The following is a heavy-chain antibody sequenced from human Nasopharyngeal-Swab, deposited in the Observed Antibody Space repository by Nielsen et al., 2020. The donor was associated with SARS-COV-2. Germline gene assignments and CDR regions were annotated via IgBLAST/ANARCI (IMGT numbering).Heavy chain of an antibody. Sequence: RQAPGKGLEWIGHIYYSGSTNYNPSLKSRVTISVDTSKNQFSLKLSSVTAADTAVYYCARAEGHYDSSGYYRPALFDYWGQGTLVTVSS. D-gene: IGHD3-22*01. CDR2: IYYSGST. J-gene: IGHJ4*02. CDR3: ARAEGHYDSSGYYRPALFDY. V-gene: IGHV4-59*01.